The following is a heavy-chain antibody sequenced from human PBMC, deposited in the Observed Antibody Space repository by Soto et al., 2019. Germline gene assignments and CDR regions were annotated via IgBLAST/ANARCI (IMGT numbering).Heavy chain of an antibody. D-gene: IGHD3-22*01. CDR3: AREVDRSGYFDY. Sequence: GESRTLSCAAYRFTSSRYEISCVRQAQGKGLEWVSYISISGSTIYYTDAVKGRFTITRDNAKNTLYLQMNSLRAEDTAVYYCAREVDRSGYFDYWGQGTLVTVSS. V-gene: IGHV3-48*03. J-gene: IGHJ4*02. CDR2: ISISGSTI. CDR1: RFTSSRYE.